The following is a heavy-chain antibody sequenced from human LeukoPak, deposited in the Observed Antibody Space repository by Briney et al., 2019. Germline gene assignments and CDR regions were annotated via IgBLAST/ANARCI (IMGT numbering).Heavy chain of an antibody. Sequence: SETPSLTCTVSGGSISSHYWSWIRQPPGKGLEWIGYIYYSGSTNYNPSLKSRVTISVDTPKNQFSLKLSSVTAADTAVYYCARAPYDSSGYYGGAFDYWGQGTLVTVSS. V-gene: IGHV4-59*11. J-gene: IGHJ4*02. D-gene: IGHD3-22*01. CDR3: ARAPYDSSGYYGGAFDY. CDR1: GGSISSHY. CDR2: IYYSGST.